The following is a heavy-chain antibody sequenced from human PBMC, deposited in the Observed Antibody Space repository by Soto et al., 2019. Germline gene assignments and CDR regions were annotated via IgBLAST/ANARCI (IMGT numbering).Heavy chain of an antibody. CDR1: GGSISSGGYY. D-gene: IGHD3-10*01. V-gene: IGHV4-31*03. J-gene: IGHJ5*02. CDR3: ARYASGTSLDP. Sequence: SETLCLTCTVSGGSISSGGYYWSWIRQFPGKGLEWIGYIYYSGSTSYNPSLESRVTISVDTSKNQFSLKLSSVTAADTAVYYCARYASGTSLDPWGQGALVTVSS. CDR2: IYYSGST.